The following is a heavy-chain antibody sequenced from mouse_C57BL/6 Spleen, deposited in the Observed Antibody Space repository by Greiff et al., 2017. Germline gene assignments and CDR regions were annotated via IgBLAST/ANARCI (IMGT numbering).Heavy chain of an antibody. J-gene: IGHJ4*01. V-gene: IGHV1-69*01. Sequence: QVQLQQSGAELVMPGASVKLSCKASGYTFTSYWMHWVKQRPGQGLEWIGEIDPSDSYTNYNQKFKGKSTLTVDKSSSTAYMQLSSLTSEDSAVYYCARGYSNYGTCAMDYWGQGTSVTVSS. CDR3: ARGYSNYGTCAMDY. CDR2: IDPSDSYT. D-gene: IGHD2-5*01. CDR1: GYTFTSYW.